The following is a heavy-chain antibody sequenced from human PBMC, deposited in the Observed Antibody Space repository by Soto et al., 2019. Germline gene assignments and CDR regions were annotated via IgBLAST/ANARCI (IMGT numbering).Heavy chain of an antibody. Sequence: ASVKVSCKASGYTFTSCYMHWVRQAPGQGLEWMGIINPSGGSTNYAQKFQGRVTMTRDTSTSTVYTELTSLRSEDTAMFYCARGGSMVVMTDGFDFWGQGTMVTVYS. D-gene: IGHD2-21*02. CDR1: GYTFTSCY. CDR2: INPSGGST. J-gene: IGHJ4*02. CDR3: ARGGSMVVMTDGFDF. V-gene: IGHV1-46*01.